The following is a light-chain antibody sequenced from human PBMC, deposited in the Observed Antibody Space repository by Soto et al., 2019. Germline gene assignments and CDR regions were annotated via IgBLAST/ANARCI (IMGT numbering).Light chain of an antibody. J-gene: IGKJ4*01. V-gene: IGKV3-20*01. CDR3: QQYGSSPLT. CDR2: RAS. CDR1: QSVSSNY. Sequence: EIVLTQSPGTLSLSPGERATLSCRASQSVSSNYLAWYQKKPGQAPKVLIYRASSRATGIPDRFSGSGSGTDFNLTISRLEPEDFAVYYCQQYGSSPLTFGGGTKVEIK.